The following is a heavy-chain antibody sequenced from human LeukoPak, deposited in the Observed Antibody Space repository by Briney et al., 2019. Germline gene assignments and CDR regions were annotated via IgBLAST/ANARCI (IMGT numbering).Heavy chain of an antibody. CDR3: ARHWYSSSWLTYWFDP. D-gene: IGHD6-13*01. V-gene: IGHV4-34*01. CDR2: INHSGST. CDR1: GGSFSGYY. J-gene: IGHJ5*02. Sequence: SETLSPTCAVYGGSFSGYYWSWIRQPPGKGLEWIGEINHSGSTNYNPSLKSRVTISVDTSKNQFSLKLSSVTAADTAVYYCARHWYSSSWLTYWFDPWGQGTLVTVSS.